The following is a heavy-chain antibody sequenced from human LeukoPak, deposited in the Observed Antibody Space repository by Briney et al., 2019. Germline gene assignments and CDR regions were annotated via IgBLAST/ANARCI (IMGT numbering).Heavy chain of an antibody. J-gene: IGHJ5*02. D-gene: IGHD6-13*01. Sequence: SQTLSLTCTVSGGSISSGGYYWSWIRQHPGKGLEWIGYSYYSGSTYYNPSLKSRVTISVDTSKNQFSLKLSSVTAADTAVYYCARGRGQQLVLLVDWFDPWGQGTLVTVSS. V-gene: IGHV4-31*03. CDR2: SYYSGST. CDR3: ARGRGQQLVLLVDWFDP. CDR1: GGSISSGGYY.